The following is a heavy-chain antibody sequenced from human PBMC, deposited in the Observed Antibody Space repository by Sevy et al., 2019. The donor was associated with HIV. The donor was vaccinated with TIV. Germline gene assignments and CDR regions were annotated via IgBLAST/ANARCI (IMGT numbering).Heavy chain of an antibody. D-gene: IGHD6-13*01. CDR2: IWYDGSNK. CDR1: GFTFSSYG. CDR3: ARDGAMYSSSWYYFDY. Sequence: GGSLRLSCAASGFTFSSYGMHWVRQAPGKGLEWVAVIWYDGSNKYYADSVKDRFTISRDNSKNTLYLQMNSLRAEDTAVYSYARDGAMYSSSWYYFDYWGQGTLVTVSS. J-gene: IGHJ4*02. V-gene: IGHV3-33*01.